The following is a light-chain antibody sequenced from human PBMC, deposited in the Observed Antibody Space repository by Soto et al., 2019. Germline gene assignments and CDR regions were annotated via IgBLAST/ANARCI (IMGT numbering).Light chain of an antibody. J-gene: IGKJ5*01. Sequence: EMLMTQSPSTLSASVGDRVTITCRASQSISSWLAWYQQKPGKAPKLLIYDASSLESGVPSRFSGSGSGTEFTLTISSLQPDDFATYYCQQYNSYSFGQGTRREIK. V-gene: IGKV1-5*01. CDR1: QSISSW. CDR3: QQYNSYS. CDR2: DAS.